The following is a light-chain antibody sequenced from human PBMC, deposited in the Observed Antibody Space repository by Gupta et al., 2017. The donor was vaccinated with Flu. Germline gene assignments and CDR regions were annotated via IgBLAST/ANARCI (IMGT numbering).Light chain of an antibody. CDR1: QTIASKY. CDR2: ATS. V-gene: IGKV3-20*01. CDR3: QQYDSSPQT. J-gene: IGKJ3*01. Sequence: GTLSLSPGERATLSCWTSQTIASKYLAWYQQKPGQSPRLLMYATSTRATGIPARFSGSGSGTDFTLTISRLEPEDSAVYFCQQYDSSPQTFGHGTKVDLK.